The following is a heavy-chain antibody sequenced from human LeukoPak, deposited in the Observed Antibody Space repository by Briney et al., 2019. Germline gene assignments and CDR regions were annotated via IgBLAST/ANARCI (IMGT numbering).Heavy chain of an antibody. V-gene: IGHV4-30-4*01. CDR1: GGSISSGDYY. CDR3: ARAHTPVPFDY. Sequence: SETLSLTCTVSGGSISSGDYYWSWIRQPPGKGLERIGYIYYSGSTYYNPSLKSRVTISVDTSKNQFSLKLSSVTAADTAVYYCARAHTPVPFDYWGQGTLVTVSS. CDR2: IYYSGST. D-gene: IGHD2-2*01. J-gene: IGHJ4*02.